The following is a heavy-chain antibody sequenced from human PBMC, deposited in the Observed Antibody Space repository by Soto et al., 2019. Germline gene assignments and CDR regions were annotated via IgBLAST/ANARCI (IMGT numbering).Heavy chain of an antibody. D-gene: IGHD3-10*01. J-gene: IGHJ4*02. V-gene: IGHV4-59*01. CDR1: GGSISSYY. Sequence: SETLSLTCTVSGGSISSYYWSWIRQPPGKGLEWIGYIYYSGSTNYNPSLKSRVTISVDTSKNQFSLKLSSVTAADTAVYYCARLRDYYGSGSEFDYWGQGTLVTVSS. CDR3: ARLRDYYGSGSEFDY. CDR2: IYYSGST.